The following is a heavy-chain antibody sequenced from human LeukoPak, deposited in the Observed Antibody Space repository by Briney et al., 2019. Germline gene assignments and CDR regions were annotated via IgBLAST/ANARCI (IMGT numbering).Heavy chain of an antibody. Sequence: PSETLSLTCTVSGSSISSYYWSWIRQPPGKGLEWIGYIYYSGSTNYNPSLKSRVTISVDTSKNQFSLKLSSVTAADTAVYYCARRRGYCSGGSCTYYFDYWGQGTLVTVSS. J-gene: IGHJ4*02. V-gene: IGHV4-59*08. CDR2: IYYSGST. CDR3: ARRRGYCSGGSCTYYFDY. CDR1: GSSISSYY. D-gene: IGHD2-15*01.